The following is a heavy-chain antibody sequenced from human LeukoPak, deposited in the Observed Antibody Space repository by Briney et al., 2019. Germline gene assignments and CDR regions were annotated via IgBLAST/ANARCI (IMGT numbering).Heavy chain of an antibody. CDR2: ISWNSGSI. CDR1: GFNFDDYA. CDR3: AKDIYNYFDSSGYGY. Sequence: GGSLRLSCAASGFNFDDYAMHWVRQAPGKGLEWVSGISWNSGSIGYADSVKGRFTISRDNAKNSLYLQMNSLRAEDTALYYCAKDIYNYFDSSGYGYWGQGTLVTVSS. V-gene: IGHV3-9*01. J-gene: IGHJ4*02. D-gene: IGHD3-22*01.